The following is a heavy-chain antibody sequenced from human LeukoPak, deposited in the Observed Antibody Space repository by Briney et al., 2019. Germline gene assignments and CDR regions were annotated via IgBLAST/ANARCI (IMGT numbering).Heavy chain of an antibody. CDR3: ARVYGSGSLDY. V-gene: IGHV4-61*02. J-gene: IGHJ4*02. D-gene: IGHD3-10*01. CDR1: GGSISSGSYY. Sequence: SETLSLTCTVSGGSISSGSYYWSWIRQPAGKGLEWIGRIYTSGSTNYNPSLKSRVTMSVDTSKNQFSLKLSSVTAADTAVYYCARVYGSGSLDYWGQGTLVTVSS. CDR2: IYTSGST.